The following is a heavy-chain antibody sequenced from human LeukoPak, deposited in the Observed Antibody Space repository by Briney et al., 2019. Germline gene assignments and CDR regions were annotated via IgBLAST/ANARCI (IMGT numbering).Heavy chain of an antibody. CDR1: GFTFSSYG. Sequence: PGRSLRLSCAASGFTFSSYGMHWVRQAPGKGLEWVAVISYDGSNKYYADSVKGRFTISRDNSKNTLYLQMYSLRAEDTAVYYCARDAYNYYGMDVWGQGTTVTVSS. CDR2: ISYDGSNK. CDR3: ARDAYNYYGMDV. J-gene: IGHJ6*02. D-gene: IGHD3-16*01. V-gene: IGHV3-30*03.